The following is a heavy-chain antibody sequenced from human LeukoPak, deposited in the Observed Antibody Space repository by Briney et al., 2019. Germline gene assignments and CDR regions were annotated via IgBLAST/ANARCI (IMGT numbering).Heavy chain of an antibody. D-gene: IGHD4-23*01. J-gene: IGHJ4*02. V-gene: IGHV4-59*08. Sequence: SETLSLTCTVSGSISSYYWSWIRQPPGKGLEWIGHSYCTGSPNYNPSLKSRVTISVDTPKNQFSLKLSSVTAADTAVYYCAGVRSTVGWRSFDYWGQGTLVTVSS. CDR2: SYCTGSP. CDR1: GSISSYY. CDR3: AGVRSTVGWRSFDY.